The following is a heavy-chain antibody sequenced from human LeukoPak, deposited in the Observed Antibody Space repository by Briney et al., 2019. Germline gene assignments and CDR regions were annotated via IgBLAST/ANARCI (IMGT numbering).Heavy chain of an antibody. CDR2: IIPILGIA. J-gene: IGHJ4*02. D-gene: IGHD2-21*01. CDR1: GGTFSSYA. Sequence: SVKVSCKASGGTFSSYAISWVRQAPGQGLEWMGRIIPILGIANYAQKFQGRVTITADKSTSTAYMELSSLRSGDTAVYYCARDLSIGNDYWGQGTLVTVSS. V-gene: IGHV1-69*04. CDR3: ARDLSIGNDY.